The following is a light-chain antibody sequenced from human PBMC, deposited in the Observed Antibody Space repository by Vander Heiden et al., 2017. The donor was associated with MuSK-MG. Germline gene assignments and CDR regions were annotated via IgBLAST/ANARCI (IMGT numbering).Light chain of an antibody. CDR3: RQRIQLPRT. J-gene: IGKJ1*01. V-gene: IGKV2D-29*01. CDR1: QSLLHSNGKTY. CDR2: EGS. Sequence: DIVMTQTPLSLPVTPGQPASISCKSSQSLLHSNGKTYLYWYLQKPGQPLQPLIYEGSNRGSGVPDRFSGSGSGTDFTLKISRVEADDVGVYYCRQRIQLPRTFGQGTKVEIK.